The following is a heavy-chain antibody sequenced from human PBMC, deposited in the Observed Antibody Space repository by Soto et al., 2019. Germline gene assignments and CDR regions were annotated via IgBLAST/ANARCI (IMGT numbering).Heavy chain of an antibody. Sequence: TLSLTCAVSGGSISSGGYSWSWIRQPPGKGLEWIGYIYHSGSTYYNPSLKSRVTISVDRSKNQFSLKLSSVTAADTAVYYCARDYYDSSGFDYWGQGTLVTVSS. J-gene: IGHJ4*02. CDR1: GGSISSGGYS. CDR3: ARDYYDSSGFDY. V-gene: IGHV4-30-2*01. D-gene: IGHD3-22*01. CDR2: IYHSGST.